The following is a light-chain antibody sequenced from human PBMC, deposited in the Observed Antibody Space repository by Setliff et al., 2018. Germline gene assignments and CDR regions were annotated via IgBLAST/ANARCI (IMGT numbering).Light chain of an antibody. CDR1: SGSIASNY. V-gene: IGLV6-57*01. CDR2: EDN. CDR3: QSYDSSNHYV. Sequence: NFMLTQPHSVSESPGKTVTISCTRSSGSIASNYVQWYQQRAGSSPTTVTYEDNQRPSGVPDRFSGSIDSSSNSAYLTISGLKTEDEADYYCQSYDSSNHYVFGTGTKVTVL. J-gene: IGLJ1*01.